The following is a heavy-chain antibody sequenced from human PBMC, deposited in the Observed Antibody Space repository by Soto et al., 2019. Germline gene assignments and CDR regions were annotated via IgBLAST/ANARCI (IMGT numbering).Heavy chain of an antibody. D-gene: IGHD3-10*01. V-gene: IGHV1-3*04. Sequence: ASVKVSCKASGYTFTSYTMHWVRQAPGQRLEWMGWISTVNGNTKYSQKFQGRVTITRDTSASTAYMELSSLRSEDTAVYYCASLWFGENGMDVWGQGTTVTVSS. CDR1: GYTFTSYT. CDR3: ASLWFGENGMDV. CDR2: ISTVNGNT. J-gene: IGHJ6*02.